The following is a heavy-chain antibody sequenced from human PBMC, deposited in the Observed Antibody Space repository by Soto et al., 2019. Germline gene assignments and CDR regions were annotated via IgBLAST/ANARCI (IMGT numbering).Heavy chain of an antibody. V-gene: IGHV3-13*01. CDR1: GFTFSSYD. Sequence: QPGGSLRLSCAVSGFTFSSYDMHWVRQVTGKGLEWVSAIGTAGDTYYPGSVKGRFTISRENAKNSLYLQMNSLRAGDTAVYYCARANAGLYYFDYWGQGTLVTVSS. CDR2: IGTAGDT. J-gene: IGHJ4*02. CDR3: ARANAGLYYFDY. D-gene: IGHD6-13*01.